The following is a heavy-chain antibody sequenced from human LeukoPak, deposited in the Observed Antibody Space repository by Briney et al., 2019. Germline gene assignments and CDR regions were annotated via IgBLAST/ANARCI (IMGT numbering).Heavy chain of an antibody. J-gene: IGHJ6*02. V-gene: IGHV4-59*08. CDR1: GGSISSYY. Sequence: SETLSLTCAVSGGSISSYYGSCIRKSPGKGLEWIGYINYSGNTAYNPSLKSRATISVDTPKNQFSLKLSSVTAADAAVYYCASHGLSTGGYYIMDVWGQGTTVTVSS. CDR3: ASHGLSTGGYYIMDV. D-gene: IGHD4-17*01. CDR2: INYSGNT.